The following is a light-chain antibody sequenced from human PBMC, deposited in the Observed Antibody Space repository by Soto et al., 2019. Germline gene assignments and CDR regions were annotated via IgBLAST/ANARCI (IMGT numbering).Light chain of an antibody. Sequence: QSALTQPASVSGSPGQSITISCTGTSSDVGGYNYVSWYQQHPGKAPKFMIYDVSSRPSGVSNRFSGSKSGNTASLTISGLQAEDGAYYYWWSNNTSNTRQNGFRTGAKV. V-gene: IGLV2-14*03. J-gene: IGLJ1*01. CDR3: WSNNTSNTRQNG. CDR2: DVS. CDR1: SSDVGGYNY.